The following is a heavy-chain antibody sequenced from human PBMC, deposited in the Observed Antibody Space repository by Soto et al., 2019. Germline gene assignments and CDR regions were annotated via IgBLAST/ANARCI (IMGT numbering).Heavy chain of an antibody. Sequence: QVQLQESGPGLVKPSQTLSLTCTVSGGSISSGGYYWRWIRQHPGKGLEWIGYIYDSGSTYYNPTLKTRVSMSVATSKDELSQKLSSVTAADAAVYYCARIPEYYYDSSGAFDFWGSGTLVTVAA. D-gene: IGHD3-22*01. CDR2: IYDSGST. J-gene: IGHJ4*02. V-gene: IGHV4-31*03. CDR1: GGSISSGGYY. CDR3: ARIPEYYYDSSGAFDF.